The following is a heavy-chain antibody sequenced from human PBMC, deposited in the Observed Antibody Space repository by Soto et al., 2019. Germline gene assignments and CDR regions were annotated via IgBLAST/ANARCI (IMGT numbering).Heavy chain of an antibody. J-gene: IGHJ6*02. CDR1: GGTFSTYS. Sequence: ASVKVSWKASGGTFSTYSTTWVRQAPGQGLEWMGGIIPIFATTTYAQKFQGRVTITADESTSTAYMELSSLRSEDTAIYYCARAPPTCTGGSCYKGSQYYYYAMDVWGQGTTVTVSS. D-gene: IGHD2-15*01. CDR2: IIPIFATT. CDR3: ARAPPTCTGGSCYKGSQYYYYAMDV. V-gene: IGHV1-69*13.